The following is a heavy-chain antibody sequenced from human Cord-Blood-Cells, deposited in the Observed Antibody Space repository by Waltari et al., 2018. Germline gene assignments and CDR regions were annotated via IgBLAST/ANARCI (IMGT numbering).Heavy chain of an antibody. CDR1: GFTVSSNY. V-gene: IGHV3-53*01. CDR3: ARSRFGELYYFDY. CDR2: IYSGGST. D-gene: IGHD3-10*01. Sequence: EVQLVESGGGLIQPGGSLRLSCAASGFTVSSNYMSWVRQAPGKGVGWVSVIYSGGSTYDADSVKGRFTISRDNSKNTLYLQMNSLRAEDTAVYYCARSRFGELYYFDYWGQGTLVTVSS. J-gene: IGHJ4*02.